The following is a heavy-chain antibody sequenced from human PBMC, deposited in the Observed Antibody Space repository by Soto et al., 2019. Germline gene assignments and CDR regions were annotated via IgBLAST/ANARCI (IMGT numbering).Heavy chain of an antibody. V-gene: IGHV3-33*01. CDR3: ARDSSGWYGNYYYGMDV. J-gene: IGHJ6*02. CDR2: IWYGGSNK. Sequence: QVQLVESGGGVVQPGRSLRLSCAASGFTFSSYGMHWVRQAPGKGLEWVAVIWYGGSNKYYADSVKGRFTISRDNSKNTLYLQMNSLRAEDTAVYYCARDSSGWYGNYYYGMDVWGQGTTVTVSS. CDR1: GFTFSSYG. D-gene: IGHD6-19*01.